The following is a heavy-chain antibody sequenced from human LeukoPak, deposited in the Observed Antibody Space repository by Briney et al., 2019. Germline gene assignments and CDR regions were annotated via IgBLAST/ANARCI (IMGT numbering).Heavy chain of an antibody. J-gene: IGHJ4*02. V-gene: IGHV4-59*01. D-gene: IGHD6-19*01. Sequence: SETLSLTCTVSGGSISSYYWSWIRQPPGKGLEWIGYIYYSGSTNYNPSLKSRVTISVDTSKNQFSLKLSSVTAADTAVYYCAKGQWLFDYWGQGTLVTVSS. CDR3: AKGQWLFDY. CDR2: IYYSGST. CDR1: GGSISSYY.